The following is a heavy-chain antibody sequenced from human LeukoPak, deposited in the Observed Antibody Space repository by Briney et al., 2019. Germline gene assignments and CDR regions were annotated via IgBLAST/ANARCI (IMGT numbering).Heavy chain of an antibody. D-gene: IGHD6-19*01. CDR3: AKDRGSGDLYYFDY. CDR2: ISYDGSNK. V-gene: IGHV3-30-3*01. Sequence: GRSLRLSCAASGFTFSSYAMHWVRQAPGKGLEWVAVISYDGSNKYYADSVKGRFTISRDNSKNTLYLQMNSLRAEDTAVYYCAKDRGSGDLYYFDYWGQGTLVTVSS. J-gene: IGHJ4*01. CDR1: GFTFSSYA.